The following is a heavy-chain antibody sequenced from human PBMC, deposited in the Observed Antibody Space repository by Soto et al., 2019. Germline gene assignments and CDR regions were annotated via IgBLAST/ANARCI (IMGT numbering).Heavy chain of an antibody. J-gene: IGHJ6*02. V-gene: IGHV3-11*05. Sequence: QVQLVESGGGLVKPGGSLRLSCAASGFTFSDYYMSWIRQAPGKGLEWVSYISSSSSYTNYADSVKGRFTISRDNAKNTLKLPMNSLRAHDTAVYYCTRGYSSSWYVKYYYGMDVWGQGTTVTVSS. CDR3: TRGYSSSWYVKYYYGMDV. CDR1: GFTFSDYY. CDR2: ISSSSSYT. D-gene: IGHD6-13*01.